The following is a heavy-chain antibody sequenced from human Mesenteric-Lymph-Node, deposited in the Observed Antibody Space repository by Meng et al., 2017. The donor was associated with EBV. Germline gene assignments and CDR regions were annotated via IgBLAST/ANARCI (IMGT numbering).Heavy chain of an antibody. Sequence: EVQLVESGGGLVKPGGSLRLSCTAFGFTFSTYNMNWVRQAPGKGLEWVSSISISSTDIFYADSVKGRFTISRDSAKNSLDLQMNSLRVEDTAVYYCARGAGASDYWGQGTLVTVSS. J-gene: IGHJ4*02. CDR3: ARGAGASDY. CDR1: GFTFSTYN. CDR2: ISISSTDI. D-gene: IGHD6-19*01. V-gene: IGHV3-21*02.